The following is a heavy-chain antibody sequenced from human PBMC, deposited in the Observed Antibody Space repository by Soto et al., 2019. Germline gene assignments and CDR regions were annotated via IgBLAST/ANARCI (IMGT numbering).Heavy chain of an antibody. J-gene: IGHJ4*02. CDR1: GFTFSSHG. CDR2: TSTDGSIE. CDR3: AKEGRCNGIDCRYHFDV. D-gene: IGHD2-21*02. V-gene: IGHV3-30*18. Sequence: QVQLVESGGGVVQPGRSLRLSCAASGFTFSSHGMHWVRQAPGKGLEWVAVTSTDGSIEYYADSVRGRFTVSRDNSKDTLFLQMNSLRSEDTAMYYCAKEGRCNGIDCRYHFDVWGQGTLVTVSS.